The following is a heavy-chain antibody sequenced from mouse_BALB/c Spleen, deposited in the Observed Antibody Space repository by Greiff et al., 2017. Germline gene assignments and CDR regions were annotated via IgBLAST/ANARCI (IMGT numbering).Heavy chain of an antibody. V-gene: IGHV14-3*02. Sequence: VQLKESGAELVKPGASVKLSCTASGFNIKDTYMHWVKQRPEQGLEWIGRIDPANGNTKYDPKFQGKATITADTSSNTAYLQLSSLTSEDTAVYYCALLRFAYWGQGTLVTVSA. CDR2: IDPANGNT. D-gene: IGHD2-1*01. CDR1: GFNIKDTY. J-gene: IGHJ3*01. CDR3: ALLRFAY.